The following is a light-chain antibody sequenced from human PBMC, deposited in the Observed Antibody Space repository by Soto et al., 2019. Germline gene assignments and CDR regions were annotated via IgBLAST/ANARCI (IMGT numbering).Light chain of an antibody. V-gene: IGKV1-5*01. J-gene: IGKJ1*01. CDR1: QSISNW. Sequence: DIQITQSPSTLSASVGDRVTITCRASQSISNWLAWYQQKPGRAPKLLIYDASSLESGVPSRFTGSGSGTEFTLTINSLQPDDFATYYCQQYNTYWTFGQGTKVDIK. CDR2: DAS. CDR3: QQYNTYWT.